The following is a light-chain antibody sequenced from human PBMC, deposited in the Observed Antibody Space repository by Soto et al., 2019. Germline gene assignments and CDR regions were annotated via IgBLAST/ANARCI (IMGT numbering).Light chain of an antibody. CDR2: KAS. CDR3: HQRQSWPRT. J-gene: IGKJ1*01. V-gene: IGKV1-5*03. Sequence: DIQMTQSPSTLSASVGDRVTITCRASQSISSWLAWYQQKPGKAPKLLIYKASSLESGVPSRFSGSGSGTDFTLTINSLAPEDFAIYYCHQRQSWPRTFGQGTKVDIK. CDR1: QSISSW.